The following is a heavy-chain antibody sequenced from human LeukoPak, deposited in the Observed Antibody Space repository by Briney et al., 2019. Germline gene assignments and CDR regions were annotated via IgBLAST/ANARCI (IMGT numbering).Heavy chain of an antibody. CDR2: ISGSGGST. Sequence: PGGSLRLSCAASGFTFSSYAMSWVRQAPGKGLEWVSAISGSGGSTYYADSVKGRFTISRDNSKNTLYLQMNSLRAEDTAVYYCAKFGARLFMIVVGGGAFDIWGQGTMVTVSS. J-gene: IGHJ3*02. CDR3: AKFGARLFMIVVGGGAFDI. CDR1: GFTFSSYA. D-gene: IGHD3-22*01. V-gene: IGHV3-23*01.